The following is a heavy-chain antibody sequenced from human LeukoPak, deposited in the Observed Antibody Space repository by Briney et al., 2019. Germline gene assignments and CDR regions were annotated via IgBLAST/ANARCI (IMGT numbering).Heavy chain of an antibody. CDR1: GFTFSSYA. CDR2: ISGSGGST. CDR3: ASLYSSSWYGRGKKYSDY. D-gene: IGHD6-13*01. V-gene: IGHV3-23*01. J-gene: IGHJ4*02. Sequence: GGSLRLSCAASGFTFSSYAMSWVRQAPGKGLEWVSAISGSGGSTYYADSVKGRLTISRDNSKNTLYLQMNSLRAEDTAVYYCASLYSSSWYGRGKKYSDYWGQGTLVTVSS.